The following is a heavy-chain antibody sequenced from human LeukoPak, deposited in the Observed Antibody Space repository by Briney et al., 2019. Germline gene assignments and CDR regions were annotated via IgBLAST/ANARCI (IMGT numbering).Heavy chain of an antibody. D-gene: IGHD3-9*01. J-gene: IGHJ4*02. V-gene: IGHV3-23*01. CDR1: GFTFSSYG. CDR2: ISGSGGST. CDR3: AKDGIVLRYFDWLSHFDY. Sequence: GGSLRLSCAASGFTFSSYGMSWVRQAPGKGLEWVSAISGSGGSTYYADSVKGRFTISRDNSKNTLYLQMNSLRAEDTAVYYCAKDGIVLRYFDWLSHFDYWGQGTLVTVSS.